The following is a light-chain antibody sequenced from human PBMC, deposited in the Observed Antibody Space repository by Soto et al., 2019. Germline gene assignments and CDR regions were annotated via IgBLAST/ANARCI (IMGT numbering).Light chain of an antibody. CDR2: AAS. Sequence: DIQMTQSPSPLSASVGDRVTITCRASQDIADYLAWYQQRPGQAPKLLIYAASTLQSGVPSRFSGSGSGTDFTLTIRSLQPEDVATYYCQRYNSPLWTFGQGTTVEIK. J-gene: IGKJ1*01. CDR1: QDIADY. V-gene: IGKV1-27*01. CDR3: QRYNSPLWT.